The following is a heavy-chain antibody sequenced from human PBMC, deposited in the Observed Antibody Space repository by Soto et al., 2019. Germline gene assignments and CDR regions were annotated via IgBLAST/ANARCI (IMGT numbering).Heavy chain of an antibody. D-gene: IGHD1-26*01. CDR1: GFTFSSYA. CDR2: ISGSGGST. J-gene: IGHJ4*02. V-gene: IGHV3-23*01. CDR3: ARRGSGSDYDY. Sequence: EVQLLESGGGLVQPGGSLRLSCVASGFTFSSYAMRWVRQAPVKGLEWVSAISGSGGSTYYADSVKGRFTISRDNSKTTLYLQMNSLRAEDTAVYYCARRGSGSDYDYWGQGTLVTVSS.